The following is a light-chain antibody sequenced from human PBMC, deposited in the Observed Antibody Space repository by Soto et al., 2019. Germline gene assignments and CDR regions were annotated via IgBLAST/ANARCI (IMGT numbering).Light chain of an antibody. V-gene: IGLV2-14*01. CDR2: DVS. CDR1: SSDVGGYNY. J-gene: IGLJ1*01. CDR3: SPYTSRSTPYV. Sequence: QSALTQPASVSGSPGQSITISCTGTSSDVGGYNYVSWYQQHPGKAPKLMIYDVSNRPSGVSNRCSGSKSGNTASLTISGLQAEDEADYYCSPYTSRSTPYVLGTRTKVTVL.